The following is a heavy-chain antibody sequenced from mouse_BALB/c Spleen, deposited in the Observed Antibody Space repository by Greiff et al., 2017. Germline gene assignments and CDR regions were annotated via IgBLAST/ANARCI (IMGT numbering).Heavy chain of an antibody. Sequence: QVQLQQSGAELMKPGASVKISCKATGYTFSSYWIEWVKQRPGHGLEWIGEILPGSGSTNYNEKFKGKATFTADTSSNTAYMQLSSLTSEDSAVYYCARSLLLRTLWYFDVWGAGTTVTVSS. V-gene: IGHV1-9*01. CDR2: ILPGSGST. CDR1: GYTFSSYW. CDR3: ARSLLLRTLWYFDV. D-gene: IGHD1-1*01. J-gene: IGHJ1*01.